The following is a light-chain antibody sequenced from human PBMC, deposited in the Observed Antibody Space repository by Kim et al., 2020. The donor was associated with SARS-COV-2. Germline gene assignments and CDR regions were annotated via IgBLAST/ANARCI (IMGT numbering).Light chain of an antibody. J-gene: IGLJ2*01. V-gene: IGLV3-19*01. CDR3: NSRDSSGSHVV. CDR1: SLRSYY. CDR2: GKN. Sequence: LGQTVRITCHGDSLRSYYASWYQQKPGQAPVLVIYGKNNRPSGIPDRFSGSSSGNTASLTITGAQAEDEADYYCNSRDSSGSHVVFGGGTQLTVL.